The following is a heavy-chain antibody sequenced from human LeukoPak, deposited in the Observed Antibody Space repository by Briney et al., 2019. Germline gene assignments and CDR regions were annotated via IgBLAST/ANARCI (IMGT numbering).Heavy chain of an antibody. CDR2: IYHSGST. Sequence: SETLSLTCAVSGGSISSSNWWSWVRQPPGKGLEWIGEIYHSGSTNYNPSLKSRLTISVDKSKHQFSLKLSSVTAADTAVYYCARSGDYRFDPWGQGTLVTVSS. V-gene: IGHV4-4*02. CDR1: GGSISSSNW. D-gene: IGHD7-27*01. CDR3: ARSGDYRFDP. J-gene: IGHJ5*02.